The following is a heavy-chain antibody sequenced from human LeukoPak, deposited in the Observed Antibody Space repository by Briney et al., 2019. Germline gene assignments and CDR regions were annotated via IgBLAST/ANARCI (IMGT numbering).Heavy chain of an antibody. CDR2: INHDAEMI. J-gene: IGHJ1*01. D-gene: IGHD2-2*01. CDR3: ARDHAWAFHL. V-gene: IGHV3-48*02. Sequence: GGSLRLSCEGSGFPFASYVMSWVRQAPGKGLEWIAYINHDAEMIFYPDFVKGRFTISRDNAKKSLYLQLNALRYEDTAIYYCARDHAWAFHLWGQGPLVTVSS. CDR1: GFPFASYV.